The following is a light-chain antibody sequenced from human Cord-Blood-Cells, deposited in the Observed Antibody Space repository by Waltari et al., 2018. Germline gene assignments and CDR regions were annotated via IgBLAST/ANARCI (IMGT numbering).Light chain of an antibody. CDR3: QQSYSTPRT. CDR2: DAS. J-gene: IGKJ1*01. V-gene: IGKV1-39*01. CDR1: QSISSY. Sequence: DIQMTQSPSSLSASVGDRVTSTCRASQSISSYLNWYQQKPGKAPKLLIYDASSLQSGVPSRFSGSGSGTDFTLTISSLQPEDFATYYCQQSYSTPRTFGQGTKVEIK.